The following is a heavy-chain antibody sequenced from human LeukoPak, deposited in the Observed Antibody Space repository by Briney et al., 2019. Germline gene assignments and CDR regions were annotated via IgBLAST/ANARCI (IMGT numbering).Heavy chain of an antibody. V-gene: IGHV4-4*07. CDR1: GGSISGYY. CDR2: IYTSGST. J-gene: IGHJ4*02. CDR3: ARDRVQWLLLGGGQRDY. D-gene: IGHD3-3*01. Sequence: SETLSLTCTVSGGSISGYYWSWIRQPAGKGLEWIGRIYTSGSTNYNPSLKSRVTMSVDTSKNQFSLKLSSVTAADTAVYYCARDRVQWLLLGGGQRDYWGQGTLVTVSS.